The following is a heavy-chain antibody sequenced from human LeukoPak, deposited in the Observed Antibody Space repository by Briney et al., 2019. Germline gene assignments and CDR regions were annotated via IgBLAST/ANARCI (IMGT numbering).Heavy chain of an antibody. D-gene: IGHD1-7*01. CDR3: AGKNYYYFDY. V-gene: IGHV4-39*01. CDR1: GGSMGSSSYY. CDR2: IYYSGRT. Sequence: SETLSLTCSVSGGSMGSSSYYWGWVRQPPGKGLEWVGNIYYSGRTFYNPSLKSRVTISVDTSKNQFSRRLSSVTAADTAVYYCAGKNYYYFDYWGQGALVTVSS. J-gene: IGHJ4*02.